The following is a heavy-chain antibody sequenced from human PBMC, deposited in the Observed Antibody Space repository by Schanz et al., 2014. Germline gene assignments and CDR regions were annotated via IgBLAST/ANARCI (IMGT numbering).Heavy chain of an antibody. CDR1: GGTFSSYT. CDR2: LSGDGGTT. V-gene: IGHV3-23*04. J-gene: IGHJ4*02. CDR3: ARPFLGYYGDLAY. Sequence: VQLVQSEAEVKKPGSSVKVSCKASGGTFSSYTMSWVRQAPGKGLQWVSSLSGDGGTTHYADSVKGRFTISRDNYKNTLYLQMNSLSAEDTAVYFCARPFLGYYGDLAYWGQGTLLTVSS. D-gene: IGHD4-17*01.